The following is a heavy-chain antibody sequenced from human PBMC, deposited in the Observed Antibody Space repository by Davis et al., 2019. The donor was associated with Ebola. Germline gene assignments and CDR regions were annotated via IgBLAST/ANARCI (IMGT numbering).Heavy chain of an antibody. J-gene: IGHJ6*02. V-gene: IGHV3-48*02. CDR2: ISTSGNTI. Sequence: GESLKISCAASGFTLDSYSMNWVRQAPGKGLEWLSYISTSGNTIYYGDSTQGRFTTSRDNAKNSLYLHMSSLRDEDTAVYYCAKYYDRSAYSGYGMDVWGQGTTVTVSS. CDR3: AKYYDRSAYSGYGMDV. D-gene: IGHD3-22*01. CDR1: GFTLDSYS.